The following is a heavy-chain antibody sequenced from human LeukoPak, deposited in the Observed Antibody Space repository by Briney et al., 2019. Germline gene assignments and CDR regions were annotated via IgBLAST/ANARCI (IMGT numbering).Heavy chain of an antibody. D-gene: IGHD3-10*01. CDR3: ARFTTLVGGVIIVFDY. V-gene: IGHV5-51*01. Sequence: GESLKISCKGSGHSFTNYWIGWVRQMPGKGLEWMGIIYPGDSDTRYSPSFQGQVTISADKSISTAYLQWSSLKASDSAMYYCARFTTLVGGVIIVFDYWGQGTLVTVSS. CDR2: IYPGDSDT. J-gene: IGHJ4*02. CDR1: GHSFTNYW.